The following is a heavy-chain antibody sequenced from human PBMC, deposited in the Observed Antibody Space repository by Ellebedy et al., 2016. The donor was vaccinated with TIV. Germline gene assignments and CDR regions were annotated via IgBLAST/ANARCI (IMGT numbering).Heavy chain of an antibody. CDR3: AKEPSEPGRGLDY. V-gene: IGHV3-23*01. J-gene: IGHJ4*02. D-gene: IGHD1-14*01. Sequence: GESLKISCAASGFTFSIYAIAWLRQAPGKGLEWVSTFSRSGATVYADSVQGRFTISRDNSKNTLYLQMNSLRVEDTAVYYCAKEPSEPGRGLDYWGQGTLVTVSS. CDR1: GFTFSIYA. CDR2: FSRSGAT.